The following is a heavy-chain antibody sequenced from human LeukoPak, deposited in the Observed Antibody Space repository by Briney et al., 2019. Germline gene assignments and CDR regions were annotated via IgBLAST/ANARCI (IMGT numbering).Heavy chain of an antibody. Sequence: GGSLRLSCAASGFTFSSYSMNWVRQAPGKGLEWVSYISSSSSTIYYADSVKGRFTISRDNAKNSLYLQMNSLRAEDTAVYYCARDRGAVTDVFDYWGQGTLVTVSS. CDR1: GFTFSSYS. CDR3: ARDRGAVTDVFDY. D-gene: IGHD6-19*01. CDR2: ISSSSSTI. V-gene: IGHV3-48*04. J-gene: IGHJ4*02.